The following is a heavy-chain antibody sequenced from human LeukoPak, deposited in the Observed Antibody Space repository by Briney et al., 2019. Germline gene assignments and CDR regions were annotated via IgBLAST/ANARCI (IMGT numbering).Heavy chain of an antibody. D-gene: IGHD1-26*01. J-gene: IGHJ6*02. CDR2: ISSSSSYI. V-gene: IGHV3-21*01. CDR1: GFTFSSYS. CDR3: ARDSIVGPQGGMDV. Sequence: PGGSLRLSCAASGFTFSSYSMNWVRQAPGKGLEWVSSISSSSSYIYYADSVKGRFTISRDNSKNTLYLQMNSLRAEDTAVYYCARDSIVGPQGGMDVWGQGTTVTVSS.